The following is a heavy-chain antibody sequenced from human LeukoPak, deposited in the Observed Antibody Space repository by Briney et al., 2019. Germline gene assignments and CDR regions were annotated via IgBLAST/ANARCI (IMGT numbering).Heavy chain of an antibody. D-gene: IGHD6-13*01. CDR1: GFTFSSYG. CDR3: AKDRGSSSWKGYYYYGMDV. Sequence: PGRSLRLSCAASGFTFSSYGMHWVRQAPGKGLEWVAVISYDGSNKYYADSVKGRFTISRDNSKNTLYLQMNSLRAEDTAVYYCAKDRGSSSWKGYYYYGMDVWGQGTTVTVSS. CDR2: ISYDGSNK. J-gene: IGHJ6*02. V-gene: IGHV3-30*18.